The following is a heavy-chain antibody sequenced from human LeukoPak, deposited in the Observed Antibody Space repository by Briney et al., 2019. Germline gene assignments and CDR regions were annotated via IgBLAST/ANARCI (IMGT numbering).Heavy chain of an antibody. CDR2: IRYGGSNK. J-gene: IGHJ6*03. D-gene: IGHD3-10*01. CDR3: AKVGDLRIYYYYYMDV. CDR1: GFTFRSHG. Sequence: GGSLRLSCAASGFTFRSHGMHWVRQAPGKGLEWVAFIRYGGSNKYYADSVKGRFTISRDNFKSTVYLQMNSLRAEDTAVYYCAKVGDLRIYYYYYMDVWGKGTTVTVSS. V-gene: IGHV3-30*02.